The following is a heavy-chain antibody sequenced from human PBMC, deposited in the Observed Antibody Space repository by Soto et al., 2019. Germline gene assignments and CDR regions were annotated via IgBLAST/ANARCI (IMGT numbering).Heavy chain of an antibody. V-gene: IGHV4-34*01. CDR3: ARGLGRRYWFDP. J-gene: IGHJ5*02. CDR1: XGSFSGYY. Sequence: XAVXXGSFSGYYWSWIRQPPGKGLEWIGEINHSGSTNYNPSLKSRVTISVDTSKNQFSLKLSSVTAADTAVYYCARGLGRRYWFDPWGQGTLVTVSS. CDR2: INHSGST.